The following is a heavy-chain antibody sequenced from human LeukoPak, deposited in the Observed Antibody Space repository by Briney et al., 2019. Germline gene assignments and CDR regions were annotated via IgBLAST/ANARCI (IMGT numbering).Heavy chain of an antibody. CDR1: GYTFTNCD. Sequence: ASVNVSGKASGYTFTNCDINWVRRATGQGLEWMGWVNPNTGNTGYAQKFQGRVIMTRNTSISTAYLEVSSLRSEDTAVYYCERSPTLITIFGASNYYYMDVWGKGTTVTVSS. V-gene: IGHV1-8*01. J-gene: IGHJ6*03. CDR3: ERSPTLITIFGASNYYYMDV. D-gene: IGHD3-3*01. CDR2: VNPNTGNT.